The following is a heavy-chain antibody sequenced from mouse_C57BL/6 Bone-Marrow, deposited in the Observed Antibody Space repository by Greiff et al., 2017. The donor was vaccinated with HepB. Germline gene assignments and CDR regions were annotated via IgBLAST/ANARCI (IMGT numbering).Heavy chain of an antibody. CDR1: GYTFTSYW. CDR3: ARRRFVYAMDY. Sequence: QVQLQQPGAELVKPGASVKLSCKASGYTFTSYWMQWVKQRPGQGLEWIGEIDPSDSYTNYNQKFKGKATLTVDTSSSTAYMQLSSLTSEDSAVYYCARRRFVYAMDYWGQGTSVTVSS. J-gene: IGHJ4*01. V-gene: IGHV1-50*01. CDR2: IDPSDSYT.